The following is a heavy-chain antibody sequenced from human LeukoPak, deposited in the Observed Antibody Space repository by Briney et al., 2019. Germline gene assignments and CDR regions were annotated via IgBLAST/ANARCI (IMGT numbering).Heavy chain of an antibody. CDR3: SREQWLVLGPYYFVC. CDR2: IYTSGST. CDR1: GGSICSYY. D-gene: IGHD6-19*01. J-gene: IGHJ4*02. V-gene: IGHV4-4*07. Sequence: PSETLSLTCTVSGGSICSYYWSWIRQPAGKGVEWIGRIYTSGSTNYNPSLNSRVTRSVDTSKNQFPLKLSSVTAADTGVYYCSREQWLVLGPYYFVCWGEGTLVTVSS.